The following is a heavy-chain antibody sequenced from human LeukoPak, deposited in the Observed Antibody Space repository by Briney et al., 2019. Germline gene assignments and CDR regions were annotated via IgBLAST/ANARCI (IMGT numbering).Heavy chain of an antibody. D-gene: IGHD6-19*01. J-gene: IGHJ3*02. CDR1: GGSISSGGYS. V-gene: IGHV4-30-2*01. CDR2: LYQSGST. CDR3: ARSQSGAVAGEGGAFDI. Sequence: SRTLSLTCAVSGGSISSGGYSWSWIRQPPGKGLEWIGSLYQSGSTYYNPSLKRRVTISVDRSKNQFSLKLSSVTAADTAVYYCARSQSGAVAGEGGAFDIWGQGTMVTVSS.